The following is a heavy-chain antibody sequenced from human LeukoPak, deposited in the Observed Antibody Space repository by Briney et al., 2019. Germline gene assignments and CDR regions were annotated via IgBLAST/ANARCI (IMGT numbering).Heavy chain of an antibody. D-gene: IGHD4-17*01. CDR3: AKVGTTVTSHFDY. J-gene: IGHJ4*02. CDR1: GGSISSYY. Sequence: SETLSLTCTVSGGSISSYYWSWIRQPAGKGLEWIGYIYYSGSTYYNPSLKSRVTISVDTSKNQFSLKLSSVTAADTAVYYCAKVGTTVTSHFDYWGQGTLVTVSS. CDR2: IYYSGST. V-gene: IGHV4-59*06.